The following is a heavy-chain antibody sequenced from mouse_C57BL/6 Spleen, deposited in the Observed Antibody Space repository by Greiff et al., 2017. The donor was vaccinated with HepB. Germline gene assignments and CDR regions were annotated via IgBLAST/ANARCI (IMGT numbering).Heavy chain of an antibody. V-gene: IGHV1-80*01. J-gene: IGHJ3*01. CDR1: GYAFSSYW. D-gene: IGHD2-4*01. Sequence: QVQLQQSGAELVKPGASVKISCKASGYAFSSYWMNWVKQRPGKGLEWIGQIYPGDGDTNYNGKFKGKATLTADKSSSTAYMQLSSLTSEDSAVYFCAREKDYDYDVSWFAYWGQGTLVTVSA. CDR2: IYPGDGDT. CDR3: AREKDYDYDVSWFAY.